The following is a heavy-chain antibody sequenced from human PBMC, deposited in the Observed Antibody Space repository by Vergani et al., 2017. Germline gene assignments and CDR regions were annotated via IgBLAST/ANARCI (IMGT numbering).Heavy chain of an antibody. D-gene: IGHD4-17*01. V-gene: IGHV2-5*02. Sequence: QITLKESGPTLVKPTQTLTLTCTFSGFSLSTSGVGVGWIRQPPGKALEWLALIYWDDDKRYSPSLKSRLTITKDTSKNQVVLTMTSMNPVDTATYYCARRGGEPPFDYWGQGTLVTVSS. CDR2: IYWDDDK. CDR1: GFSLSTSGVG. CDR3: ARRGGEPPFDY. J-gene: IGHJ4*02.